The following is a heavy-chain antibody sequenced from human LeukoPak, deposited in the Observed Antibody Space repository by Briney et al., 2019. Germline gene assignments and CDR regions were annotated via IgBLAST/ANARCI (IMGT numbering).Heavy chain of an antibody. CDR2: ISYDGSNK. J-gene: IGHJ4*02. V-gene: IGHV3-30-3*01. CDR1: GFTFSSYA. Sequence: QPGRSLRLSCAASGFTFSSYAMHWVRQAPGKGLEWVAVISYDGSNKYYADSVKGRFTISRDNSKNTLYLQMNSLRAEDTAVYYCAKGRKAVAGSSTFDYWGQGTLVTVSS. D-gene: IGHD6-19*01. CDR3: AKGRKAVAGSSTFDY.